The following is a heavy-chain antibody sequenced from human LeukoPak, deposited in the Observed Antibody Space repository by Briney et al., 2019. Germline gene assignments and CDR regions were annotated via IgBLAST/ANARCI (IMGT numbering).Heavy chain of an antibody. CDR1: GFTVSTNY. D-gene: IGHD5-18*01. J-gene: IGHJ4*02. CDR2: VYMGGTT. CDR3: ARGLLRDGYTYSYSFDY. Sequence: GGSLRLSCAASGFTVSTNYMNWVRQAPGKGLEWVSVVYMGGTTYYADSVKGRFTISRDITKNTIYLQMNNLRAEDTAVYYCARGLLRDGYTYSYSFDYWGQGTLVTVSS. V-gene: IGHV3-66*01.